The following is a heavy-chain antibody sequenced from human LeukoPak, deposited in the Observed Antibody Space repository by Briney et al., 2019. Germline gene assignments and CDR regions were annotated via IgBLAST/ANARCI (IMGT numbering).Heavy chain of an antibody. CDR2: ISSSSSYI. D-gene: IGHD6-6*01. V-gene: IGHV3-21*01. CDR1: GFTFSSYS. Sequence: GGSLRLSCAASGFTFSSYSMNWVRQAPGKGLEWVSSISSSSSYIYYADSVKGRFTISRDNAKNSLYLQMNSLRAEDTAVYYCARDRQGNWFDPWGQGTLVTVSS. J-gene: IGHJ5*02. CDR3: ARDRQGNWFDP.